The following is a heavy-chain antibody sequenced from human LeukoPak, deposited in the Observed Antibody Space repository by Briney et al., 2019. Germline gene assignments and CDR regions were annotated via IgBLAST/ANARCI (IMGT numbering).Heavy chain of an antibody. V-gene: IGHV3-11*01. CDR2: ISSSGNTI. D-gene: IGHD2-15*01. J-gene: IGHJ6*03. Sequence: GGSLRLSCAASGFTFSDYYMSWIRQAPGKGLEWVSYISSSGNTIYYADSVKGRFTISRDNAKNSLYLQMNSLRAEDTAVYYCARLGYCSGGSCLYYYYYYYMDVWGKGTTVTVSS. CDR1: GFTFSDYY. CDR3: ARLGYCSGGSCLYYYYYYYMDV.